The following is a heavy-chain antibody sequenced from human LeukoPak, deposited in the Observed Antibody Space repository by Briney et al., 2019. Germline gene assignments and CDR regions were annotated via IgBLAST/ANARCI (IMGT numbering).Heavy chain of an antibody. CDR1: GFTFRTYA. J-gene: IGHJ4*02. CDR2: ITGSGDGT. Sequence: GGSLRLSCAASGFTFRTYAMTWVRQAPGKGLEWVSSITGSGDGTSAADSVKGRFSISRDNSKNTLYLQMNSLRVEDTAVYYCAKAGLVRGGALDSWGQGTLVTVSS. D-gene: IGHD4/OR15-4a*01. V-gene: IGHV3-23*01. CDR3: AKAGLVRGGALDS.